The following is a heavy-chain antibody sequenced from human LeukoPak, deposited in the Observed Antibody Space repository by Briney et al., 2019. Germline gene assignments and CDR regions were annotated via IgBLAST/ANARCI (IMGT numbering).Heavy chain of an antibody. Sequence: PSETLSLTCTVSGGSISSSSYYWGWIRQPPGTGLEWIGSIYYSGSTYYNPSLKSRVTISVDTSKNQFSLKLSSVTAADTAVYYCARIQQQLVNYWGQGTLVTVSS. CDR1: GGSISSSSYY. J-gene: IGHJ4*02. D-gene: IGHD6-13*01. CDR2: IYYSGST. CDR3: ARIQQQLVNY. V-gene: IGHV4-39*01.